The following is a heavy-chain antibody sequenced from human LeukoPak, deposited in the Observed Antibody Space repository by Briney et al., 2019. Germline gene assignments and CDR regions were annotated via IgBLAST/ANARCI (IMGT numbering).Heavy chain of an antibody. D-gene: IGHD6-6*01. J-gene: IGHJ4*02. CDR1: GGSFSSYS. Sequence: PSETLSLTCTVSGGSFSSYSWSWIRQPPGKGLEWIGYIYYSGSTNYNPSLKGRVTISVDTSKNPFSLKLSSVTAADTAVYYCARTTSSSSGLEFDYWGQGTLVTVSS. CDR2: IYYSGST. V-gene: IGHV4-59*01. CDR3: ARTTSSSSGLEFDY.